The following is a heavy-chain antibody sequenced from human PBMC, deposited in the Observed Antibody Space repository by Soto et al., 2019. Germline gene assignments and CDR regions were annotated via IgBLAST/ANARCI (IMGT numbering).Heavy chain of an antibody. CDR3: ARESSGITLYGMDV. CDR2: INPNSGDT. J-gene: IGHJ6*02. V-gene: IGHV1-2*02. D-gene: IGHD1-7*01. Sequence: ALVKVSCKASGYTFTGQYMHWVRQAPGQGLEWMGWINPNSGDTNYAQKFQGRVTMTRDTSIGTAYMELSSLRSNDTAIYYCARESSGITLYGMDVWGQGTTVTVSS. CDR1: GYTFTGQY.